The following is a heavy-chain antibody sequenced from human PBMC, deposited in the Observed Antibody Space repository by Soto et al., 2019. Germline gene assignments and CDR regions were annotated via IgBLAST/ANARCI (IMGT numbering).Heavy chain of an antibody. CDR3: ARDPYSSSSGSYYGMDV. J-gene: IGHJ6*02. D-gene: IGHD6-6*01. CDR2: INPSGGST. Sequence: GASVKVSCKASGYTFTSYYMHWVRQAPGQRREWMGIINPSGGSTSYAQKFQGRVTMNRDTSTSKVYMELSSLRSEDTAVYFCARDPYSSSSGSYYGMDVWGQGTTVTVSS. CDR1: GYTFTSYY. V-gene: IGHV1-46*01.